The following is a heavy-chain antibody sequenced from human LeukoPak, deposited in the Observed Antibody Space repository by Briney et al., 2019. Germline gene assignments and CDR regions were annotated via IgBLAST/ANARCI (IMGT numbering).Heavy chain of an antibody. CDR1: GFTFSSYS. D-gene: IGHD6-6*01. CDR3: ARDGYSSSTGDY. Sequence: GGSLRLSCAASGFTFSSYSMNWVRQPPGKGLGWVSSISSSSSYIYYADSVKGRFTIYRDNAKNSLNLQMNSLRAEDTAVYYCARDGYSSSTGDYWGQGTLVTVSS. J-gene: IGHJ4*02. V-gene: IGHV3-21*01. CDR2: ISSSSSYI.